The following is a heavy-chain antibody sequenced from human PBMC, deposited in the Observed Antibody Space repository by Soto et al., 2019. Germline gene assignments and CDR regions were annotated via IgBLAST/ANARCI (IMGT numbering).Heavy chain of an antibody. CDR1: GDPFSNYD. V-gene: IGHV1-8*01. Sequence: QVQLVQSGAEVKKPGASVKVSCKASGDPFSNYDIKWVRQATGQGLEWMGWMNPNSGNTGSARKFQGRVTMTRKTSIRTSSRGLSSLPTVATAVNYCARGRNGMDVWGQGTTVTVSS. J-gene: IGHJ6*02. CDR3: ARGRNGMDV. CDR2: MNPNSGNT.